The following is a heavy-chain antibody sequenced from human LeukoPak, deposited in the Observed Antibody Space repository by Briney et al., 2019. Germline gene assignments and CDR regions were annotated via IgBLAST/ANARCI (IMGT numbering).Heavy chain of an antibody. Sequence: SETLSLTCAVYGGSLNGHYWSWIRQSPGKGLEWIGEGSDIGGTKFNPSLKSRVSTSADTSKNQFSLKLTSMTAADTAVYYCAKNGQSGFSFDPWGQGTLVTVSS. J-gene: IGHJ5*02. V-gene: IGHV4-34*01. CDR3: AKNGQSGFSFDP. CDR2: GSDIGGT. D-gene: IGHD3-3*01. CDR1: GGSLNGHY.